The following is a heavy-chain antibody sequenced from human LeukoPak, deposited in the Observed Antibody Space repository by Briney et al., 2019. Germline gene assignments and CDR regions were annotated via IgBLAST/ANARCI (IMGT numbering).Heavy chain of an antibody. V-gene: IGHV3-74*01. Sequence: GGSLRLSCAASGFTFSSYWMHWVRQVPGKGLVWVSRINEDGSTTSYADSVKGRFTISRDNAKNTLYLQMNSLRAEDTAVYYCTKDLTGKYDYWGQGTLVTVSS. D-gene: IGHD1-20*01. CDR2: INEDGSTT. CDR1: GFTFSSYW. CDR3: TKDLTGKYDY. J-gene: IGHJ4*02.